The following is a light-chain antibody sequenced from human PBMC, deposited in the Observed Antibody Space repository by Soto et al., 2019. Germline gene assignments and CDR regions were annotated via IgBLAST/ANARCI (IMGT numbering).Light chain of an antibody. CDR2: VAS. CDR1: QGISSY. Sequence: IQLTQSPSSLSASVGDRVTITCRASQGISSYLAWYQQKPGTAPKLLIYVASTLQSGVPSRFSGSGSGTDFTLTISSLQPEDFATYYCQQLNTSPYTFGHGTK. V-gene: IGKV1-9*01. CDR3: QQLNTSPYT. J-gene: IGKJ2*01.